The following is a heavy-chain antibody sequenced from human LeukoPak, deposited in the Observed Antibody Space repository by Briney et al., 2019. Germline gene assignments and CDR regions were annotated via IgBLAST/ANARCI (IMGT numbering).Heavy chain of an antibody. V-gene: IGHV4-59*01. D-gene: IGHD6-6*01. CDR1: GGSISSCY. Sequence: SETLSLTCTVSGGSISSCYWSWIRQPPGKGLEWIGYIYYSGSTNYNPSLKSRVTISVDTSKNQFSLKLSSVTAADTAVYYCAAASSSPSNWFDPWGQGTLVTVSS. CDR2: IYYSGST. CDR3: AAASSSPSNWFDP. J-gene: IGHJ5*02.